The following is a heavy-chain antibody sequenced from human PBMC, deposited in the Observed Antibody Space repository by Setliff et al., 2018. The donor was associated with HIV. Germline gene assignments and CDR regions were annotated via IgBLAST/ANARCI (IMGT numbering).Heavy chain of an antibody. Sequence: ASVKVSCKASGDTFISYGINWVRQAPGQGLEWMGWISAYNGDTKYAQKFQGRVTMTTDTSTSTAYMELRSLRSDDTAVYYCASGRGEYSSGWYRNALDIWGQGTMGIVS. CDR3: ASGRGEYSSGWYRNALDI. CDR1: GDTFISYG. V-gene: IGHV1-18*01. J-gene: IGHJ3*02. D-gene: IGHD6-19*01. CDR2: ISAYNGDT.